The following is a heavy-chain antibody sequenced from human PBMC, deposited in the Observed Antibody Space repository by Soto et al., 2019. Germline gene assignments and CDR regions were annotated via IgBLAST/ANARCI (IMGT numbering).Heavy chain of an antibody. Sequence: QVQLQESGPGLVKPSQTLSLTCTVSGGSISSGGYYWTWIRQHPGKGLEWIGYIYYSGSTYYNPSLKSRVAISVDMSKNQFSLKLSSVTAADTAVYYCAREFSRGHLDYWGQGTLVTVSS. CDR3: AREFSRGHLDY. D-gene: IGHD3-10*01. CDR1: GGSISSGGYY. J-gene: IGHJ4*02. V-gene: IGHV4-31*03. CDR2: IYYSGST.